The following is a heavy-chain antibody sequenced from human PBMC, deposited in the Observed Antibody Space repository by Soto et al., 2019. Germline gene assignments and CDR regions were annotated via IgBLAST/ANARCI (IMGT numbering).Heavy chain of an antibody. CDR1: GYTFTSYY. V-gene: IGHV1-46*03. CDR2: INPSGGST. CDR3: AIRAGSGRYLDY. J-gene: IGHJ4*02. D-gene: IGHD3-10*01. Sequence: QVQLVQSGAEVKKPGASVKVSCKASGYTFTSYYMHWVRQAPGQGLEWMGIINPSGGSTSYAQKFQGRVTMTRDTSTSTVYMQLSSLRSEDTAVYYCAIRAGSGRYLDYWGQGTLVTVSS.